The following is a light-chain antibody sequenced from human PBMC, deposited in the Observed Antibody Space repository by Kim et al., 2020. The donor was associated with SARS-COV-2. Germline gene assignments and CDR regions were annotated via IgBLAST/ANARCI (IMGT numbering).Light chain of an antibody. J-gene: IGKJ2*01. Sequence: SVGDKVTITCQASQPINKHLKWYQHKPGKAPKLLISDASNLEAGVPSRFSGRGYGTDFTFTISSLQPEDIATYFCQQYDNVPPMYTFGQGTKLEI. CDR2: DAS. CDR1: QPINKH. CDR3: QQYDNVPPMYT. V-gene: IGKV1-33*01.